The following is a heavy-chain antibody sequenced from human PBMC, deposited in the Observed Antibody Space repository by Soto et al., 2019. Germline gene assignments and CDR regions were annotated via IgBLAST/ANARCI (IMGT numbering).Heavy chain of an antibody. Sequence: SLRLSCAASGFTFSSYAMSWVRQAPGKGLEWVSAISGSGGSTYYADSVKGRFTISRDNSKNTLYLQMNSLRAEDTAVYYCAKRPGDGHNYFDYPGQGTPDTGSS. CDR3: AKRPGDGHNYFDY. CDR1: GFTFSSYA. J-gene: IGHJ4*02. CDR2: ISGSGGST. D-gene: IGHD1-1*01. V-gene: IGHV3-23*01.